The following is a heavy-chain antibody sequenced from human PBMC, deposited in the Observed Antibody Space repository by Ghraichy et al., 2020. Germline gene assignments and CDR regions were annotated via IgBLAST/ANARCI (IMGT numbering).Heavy chain of an antibody. CDR3: AVLASNGVDV. CDR2: VYHSGSA. Sequence: QTLSLTCTVSGGSVTSDPYSWTWVRQPSGKGLEWIGYVYHSGSAFSNPSLKSRVAISVDRSENQFSLKLSSVSAADTAVYFCAVLASNGVDVWGQGTKVTVSS. V-gene: IGHV4-30-2*01. CDR1: GGSVTSDPYS. D-gene: IGHD3-3*01. J-gene: IGHJ6*02.